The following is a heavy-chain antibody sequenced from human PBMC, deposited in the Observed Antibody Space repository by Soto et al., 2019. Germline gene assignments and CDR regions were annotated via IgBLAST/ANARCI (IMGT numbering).Heavy chain of an antibody. Sequence: GGSLRLSCAASGFTFSSYAMHWVRQAPGKGLEWVAVISYDGSNKYYADSVKGRFTISRDNSKNTLYLQMNSLRAEDTAVYYCARDNGNYYGGNSNAFDYWGQGTLVTVSS. CDR2: ISYDGSNK. J-gene: IGHJ4*02. V-gene: IGHV3-30-3*01. D-gene: IGHD4-17*01. CDR1: GFTFSSYA. CDR3: ARDNGNYYGGNSNAFDY.